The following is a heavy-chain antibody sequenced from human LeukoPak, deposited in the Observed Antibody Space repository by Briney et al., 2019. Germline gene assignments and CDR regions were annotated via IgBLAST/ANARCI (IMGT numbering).Heavy chain of an antibody. J-gene: IGHJ4*02. V-gene: IGHV1-24*01. CDR2: FDPEDGET. CDR3: ASGYYYYFDY. D-gene: IGHD3-22*01. Sequence: ASVKVSCQVSGYTLTQLYMHWVRQAPGRGLEWMGGFDPEDGETIYAQKFQGRVTMTEYTSTDTAYMELSSLRSEDTAVYYCASGYYYYFDYWGQGTLVTVSS. CDR1: GYTLTQLY.